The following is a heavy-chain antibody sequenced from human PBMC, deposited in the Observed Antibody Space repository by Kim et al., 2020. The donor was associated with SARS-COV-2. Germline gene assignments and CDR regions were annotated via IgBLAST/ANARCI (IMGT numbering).Heavy chain of an antibody. CDR1: GFTFSSYA. V-gene: IGHV3-23*01. Sequence: GGSLRLSCAASGFTFSSYAMSWVRQAPGKGLERVSAISGSGGSTYYADSAKGRFTISRDNSKNTLYLQMNSLRAEDTAVYYCAKGFSSSWYDDAFDIWGQGTMVTVSS. D-gene: IGHD6-13*01. J-gene: IGHJ3*02. CDR2: ISGSGGST. CDR3: AKGFSSSWYDDAFDI.